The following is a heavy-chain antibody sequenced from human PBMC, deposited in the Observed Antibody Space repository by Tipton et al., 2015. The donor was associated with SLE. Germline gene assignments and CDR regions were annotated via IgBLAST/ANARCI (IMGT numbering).Heavy chain of an antibody. V-gene: IGHV3-21*01. CDR2: ISSSSSYI. D-gene: IGHD3-10*01. CDR3: ASPYYGSGGFDY. CDR1: GFTFSSYS. J-gene: IGHJ4*02. Sequence: AVSGFTFSSYSMNWVRQAPGKGLEWVSSISSSSSYIYYADSVKGRFTISRDNAKNSLYLQMNSLRAEDTAVYYCASPYYGSGGFDYWGQGTLVTVSS.